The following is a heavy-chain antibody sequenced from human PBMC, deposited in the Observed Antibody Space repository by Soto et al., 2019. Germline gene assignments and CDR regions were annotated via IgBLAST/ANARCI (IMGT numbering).Heavy chain of an antibody. CDR3: ARRTPHGNWFDP. J-gene: IGHJ5*02. V-gene: IGHV4-59*01. Sequence: QVQLQESGPGLVKPSETLSLTCTVSGGSISSYYWSWIRQPPGKGLEWIGYIYYSGSTNYNPSLKRRVTISVDTSKNQFSLKLSSVTAADTAVYYCARRTPHGNWFDPWGQGTLVTVSS. CDR2: IYYSGST. CDR1: GGSISSYY.